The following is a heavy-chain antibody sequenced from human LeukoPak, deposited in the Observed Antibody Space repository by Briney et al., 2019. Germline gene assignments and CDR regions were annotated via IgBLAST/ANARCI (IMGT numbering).Heavy chain of an antibody. CDR2: INPSGGST. CDR3: ARGPWHYFDY. Sequence: ASVKVSCKASGYTFTSYYMHWVRQAPGQGLEWMGIINPSGGSTTYAQYFQGRVTMTRDTSTSTVCMELSSLRPEDTAVYYCARGPWHYFDYWGQGTLVTVSS. CDR1: GYTFTSYY. D-gene: IGHD5-24*01. V-gene: IGHV1-46*01. J-gene: IGHJ4*02.